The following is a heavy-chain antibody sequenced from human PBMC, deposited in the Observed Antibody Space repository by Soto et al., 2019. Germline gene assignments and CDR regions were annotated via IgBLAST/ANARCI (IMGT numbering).Heavy chain of an antibody. V-gene: IGHV4-4*07. D-gene: IGHD1-20*01. CDR1: GCSIGDDS. J-gene: IGHJ4*02. CDR3: VRERGHNLADEAE. CDR2: ISLKGNS. Sequence: QVQVKESGPGRVKPSETLSLTCTVSGCSIGDDSWSWIRQSAGKGLEWLVRISLKGNSPYHPSLRSRVTLSIEASKNQFSLNLTSATAADTALYYCVRERGHNLADEAEWGQGTLVTVSS.